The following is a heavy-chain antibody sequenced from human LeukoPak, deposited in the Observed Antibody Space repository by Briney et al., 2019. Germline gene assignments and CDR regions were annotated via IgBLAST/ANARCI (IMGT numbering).Heavy chain of an antibody. CDR2: INPNSGGT. D-gene: IGHD2-15*01. Sequence: ASVKVSCKASGYTFTGYYMHWVRQAPGQGLEWMGRINPNSGGTDYAQKFQGRVTMTRDTSVNTAYMELSRLGSDDTAVYYCARDSNIVVVVAYYFDYWGQGTLVTVSS. J-gene: IGHJ4*02. V-gene: IGHV1-2*06. CDR3: ARDSNIVVVVAYYFDY. CDR1: GYTFTGYY.